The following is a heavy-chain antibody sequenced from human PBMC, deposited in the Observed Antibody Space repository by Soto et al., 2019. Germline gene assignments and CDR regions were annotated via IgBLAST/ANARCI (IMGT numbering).Heavy chain of an antibody. CDR3: AEGLGSGWQGDAFDI. Sequence: GGSLRLSWAASGGNCIGYGMHWVRQDPGKGLEWVAVISYDGSNKYYADSVKGRFTISRDNSKNTLYLQMNSLRAEDTAVYYCAEGLGSGWQGDAFDIWGQGTMVTVS. CDR2: ISYDGSNK. V-gene: IGHV3-30*18. D-gene: IGHD6-19*01. J-gene: IGHJ3*02. CDR1: GGNCIGYG.